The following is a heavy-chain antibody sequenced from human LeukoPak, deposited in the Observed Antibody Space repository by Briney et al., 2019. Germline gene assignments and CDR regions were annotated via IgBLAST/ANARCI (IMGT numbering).Heavy chain of an antibody. D-gene: IGHD1-20*01. CDR2: IYHSGST. CDR1: GGSISSSSYY. Sequence: PPETLSLTCTVSGGSISSSSYYWGWIRQPPGKGLEWIGSIYHSGSTNYNPSLRSRVTISVDKSKNHFSLKLSSVTAADTAVYYCARAVITGTTCDAFDIWGQXTQVTVSS. V-gene: IGHV4-39*07. J-gene: IGHJ3*02. CDR3: ARAVITGTTCDAFDI.